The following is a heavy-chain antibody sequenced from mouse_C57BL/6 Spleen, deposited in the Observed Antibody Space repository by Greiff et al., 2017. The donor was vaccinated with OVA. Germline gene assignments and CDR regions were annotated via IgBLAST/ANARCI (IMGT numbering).Heavy chain of an antibody. CDR3: ARGVSITTGVEYFGV. J-gene: IGHJ1*03. CDR2: IDPSDSET. CDR1: GYTFTSYW. Sequence: VQLQQPGAELVRPGSSVKLSCKASGYTFTSYWMHWVKQRPIQGLEWIGNIDPSDSETHYNQKFKDKATLTVDKSSSTAYMQLSSLTSEDSAVYDGARGVSITTGVEYFGVWGTGATVTVAS. D-gene: IGHD1-1*01. V-gene: IGHV1-52*01.